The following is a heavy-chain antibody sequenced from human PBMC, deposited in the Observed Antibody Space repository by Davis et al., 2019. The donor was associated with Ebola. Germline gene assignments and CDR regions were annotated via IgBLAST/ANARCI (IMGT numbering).Heavy chain of an antibody. J-gene: IGHJ4*02. D-gene: IGHD2-2*01. CDR3: ARETPISSRSDW. Sequence: GESLKIPCTASGFAFSNYNLNRVRQAPGKGLEWVSSITTNGWSTYYADSVKGRFIISRDNAKDSLFLQMHSLRGDDTAVYFCARETPISSRSDWWGQGTLVTVSS. V-gene: IGHV3-48*01. CDR2: ITTNGWST. CDR1: GFAFSNYN.